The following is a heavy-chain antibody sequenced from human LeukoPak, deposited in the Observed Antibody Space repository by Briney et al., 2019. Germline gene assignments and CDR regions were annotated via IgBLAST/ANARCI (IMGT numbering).Heavy chain of an antibody. J-gene: IGHJ3*02. D-gene: IGHD3-22*01. CDR2: INPNSGGT. CDR1: GYTFTGYY. Sequence: ASVKVSCKASGYTFTGYYMHGVRQAPGQGLEWMGWINPNSGGTNYAQKFQGRVTMTRDTSINTAYMELSRLRSDDAAVYYCARGAITMIVVALGVFDIWGQGTMVTVSS. V-gene: IGHV1-2*02. CDR3: ARGAITMIVVALGVFDI.